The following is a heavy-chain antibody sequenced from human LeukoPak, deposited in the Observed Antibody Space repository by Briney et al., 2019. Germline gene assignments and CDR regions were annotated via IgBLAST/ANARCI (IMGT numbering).Heavy chain of an antibody. Sequence: PGGSLRLSCAASGFTFSSYEMNWVRQAPGKGLEWVSYITSSGSSVSYADSMRGRFTISRDNAKNSLYLQMNSLRAEDTAVYYCARGGGGISVYWKPFDHWGQGTLVTVSS. CDR3: ARGGGGISVYWKPFDH. J-gene: IGHJ4*02. CDR1: GFTFSSYE. D-gene: IGHD1-26*01. V-gene: IGHV3-48*03. CDR2: ITSSGSSV.